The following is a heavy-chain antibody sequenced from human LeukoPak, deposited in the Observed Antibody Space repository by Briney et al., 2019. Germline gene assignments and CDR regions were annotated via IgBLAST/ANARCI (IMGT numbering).Heavy chain of an antibody. CDR2: IWYDGSNK. Sequence: GGSLRLSCAASGFTFSSYGMHWVRQAPGKGLEWVAVIWYDGSNKYYADSVKGRFTISRDNSKNTLYLQMNSLRAEDTAVYYCAITIVGFDPWGQGTLVTVSS. CDR3: AITIVGFDP. V-gene: IGHV3-33*01. J-gene: IGHJ5*02. CDR1: GFTFSSYG. D-gene: IGHD3-9*01.